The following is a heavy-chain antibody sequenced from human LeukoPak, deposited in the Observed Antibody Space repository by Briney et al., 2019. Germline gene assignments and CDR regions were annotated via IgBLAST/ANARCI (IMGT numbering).Heavy chain of an antibody. CDR3: ARAEGLVAFDY. Sequence: SETLSLTCAVYGGSFSGYYWSWIRQPPGKGLEWIGEINHSGRTIYNPSLKRRVTISGDTSKNQFSLKLRSVTAADTAVYYCARAEGLVAFDYWGQGTLVTVSS. J-gene: IGHJ4*02. CDR1: GGSFSGYY. D-gene: IGHD6-19*01. V-gene: IGHV4-34*01. CDR2: INHSGRT.